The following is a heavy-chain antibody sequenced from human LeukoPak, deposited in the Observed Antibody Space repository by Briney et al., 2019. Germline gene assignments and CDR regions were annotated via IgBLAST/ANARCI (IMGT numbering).Heavy chain of an antibody. V-gene: IGHV4-34*01. CDR2: INHSGST. Sequence: SETLSLTCAVYGGSFSGYYWSWIRQPPGKGQEWIGEINHSGSTNYNPSLKSRVTISVDTSKNQFSLKLSSVTAADTAVYYCAKSYGVLTSNFDYWGQGTLVTVSS. CDR3: AKSYGVLTSNFDY. CDR1: GGSFSGYY. D-gene: IGHD2-21*02. J-gene: IGHJ4*02.